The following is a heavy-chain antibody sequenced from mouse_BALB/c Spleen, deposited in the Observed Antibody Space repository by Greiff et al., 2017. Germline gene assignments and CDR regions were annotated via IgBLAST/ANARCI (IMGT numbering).Heavy chain of an antibody. Sequence: EVQVVESGGGLVQPKGSLKLSCAASGFTFNTYAMNWVRQAPGKGLEWVARIRSKSNNYATYYADSVKDRFTISRDDSQSMLYLQMNNLKTEDTAMYYCVRQYGNYGYFDVWGAGTTVTVSS. J-gene: IGHJ1*01. CDR1: GFTFNTYA. D-gene: IGHD2-1*01. CDR2: IRSKSNNYAT. V-gene: IGHV10-1*02. CDR3: VRQYGNYGYFDV.